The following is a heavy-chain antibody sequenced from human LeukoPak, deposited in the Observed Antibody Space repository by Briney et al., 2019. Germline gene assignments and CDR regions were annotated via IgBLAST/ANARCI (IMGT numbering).Heavy chain of an antibody. V-gene: IGHV1-18*01. CDR3: ARDQTPGYYDSSGYYQFDY. J-gene: IGHJ4*02. D-gene: IGHD3-22*01. Sequence: ASVKVSCKASGYTFTSYGISWVRQAPGQGLEWMEWISAYNGNTNYAQKLQGRVTMTTDTSTSTAYMELRSLRSDDTAVYYCARDQTPGYYDSSGYYQFDYWGQGTLVTVSS. CDR1: GYTFTSYG. CDR2: ISAYNGNT.